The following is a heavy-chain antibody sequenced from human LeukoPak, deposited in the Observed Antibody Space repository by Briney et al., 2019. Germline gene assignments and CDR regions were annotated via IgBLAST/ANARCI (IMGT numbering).Heavy chain of an antibody. Sequence: ASVKVSCKASGYTFSGYGISWVRQAPGQGLEWMGWISAYNGNTNYVKKLQGRVTMTTDTSTTTAYMELRSLRSDDTAVYYCARDDLGYCNGGSCYTLYDYWGQRTLVTVSS. CDR2: ISAYNGNT. CDR1: GYTFSGYG. D-gene: IGHD2-15*01. J-gene: IGHJ4*02. CDR3: ARDDLGYCNGGSCYTLYDY. V-gene: IGHV1-18*01.